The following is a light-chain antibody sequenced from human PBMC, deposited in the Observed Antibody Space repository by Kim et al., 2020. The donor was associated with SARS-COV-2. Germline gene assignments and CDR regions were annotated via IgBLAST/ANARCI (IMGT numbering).Light chain of an antibody. CDR2: GAS. V-gene: IGKV3-20*01. CDR3: QQYGTSPTT. Sequence: LSPGERAPLSCRASQSVRSTFLAWYQQQPGHAPRLLIYGASTRATGIPDRFSGSGSGTDFTLTITRLEPEDFAVYYCQQYGTSPTTFGRGTKLEI. J-gene: IGKJ2*01. CDR1: QSVRSTF.